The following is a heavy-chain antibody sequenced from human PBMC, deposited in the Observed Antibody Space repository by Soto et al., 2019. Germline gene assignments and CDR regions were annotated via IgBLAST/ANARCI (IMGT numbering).Heavy chain of an antibody. J-gene: IGHJ1*01. CDR2: ISSSSRTT. V-gene: IGHV3-48*02. CDR1: GFTFSSYS. CDR3: ARDDRAGYFQH. Sequence: EVQLVESGGGLVQPGGSLRLSCAASGFTFSSYSMNWVRQAPGKGLEWVSYISSSSRTTYYADSVKGRFTISRDNAKNSLYLQMNGLRDEDTAVYYCARDDRAGYFQHWGQGTLVTVSS.